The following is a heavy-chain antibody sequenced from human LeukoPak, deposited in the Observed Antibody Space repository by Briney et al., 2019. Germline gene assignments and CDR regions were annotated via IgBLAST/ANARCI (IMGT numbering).Heavy chain of an antibody. CDR1: GGTLSSYA. V-gene: IGHV1-69*13. CDR2: IIPIFGTA. J-gene: IGHJ5*02. Sequence: SVKVSCKASGGTLSSYAISWVRQAPGQGLEWMGGIIPIFGTANYAQKFQGRVTITADESTSTAYMELSSLRSEDTAVYYCASGADYVWGSYRYYWFDPWGQGTLVTVSS. D-gene: IGHD3-16*02. CDR3: ASGADYVWGSYRYYWFDP.